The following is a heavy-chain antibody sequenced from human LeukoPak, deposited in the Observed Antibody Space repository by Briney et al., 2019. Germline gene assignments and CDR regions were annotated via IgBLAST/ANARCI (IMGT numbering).Heavy chain of an antibody. CDR3: ASERSAWVVVPAAKTGAFDY. D-gene: IGHD2-2*01. J-gene: IGHJ4*02. CDR1: GDTFTSYA. CDR2: INAGNGNT. Sequence: GASVKVSCNASGDTFTSYAMHWVRQAPGQRLEWMGGINAGNGNTKYSQKFQGRVTITRDTSASTAYMELSSLRSEDTAVYYCASERSAWVVVPAAKTGAFDYWGQGTLVTVSS. V-gene: IGHV1-3*01.